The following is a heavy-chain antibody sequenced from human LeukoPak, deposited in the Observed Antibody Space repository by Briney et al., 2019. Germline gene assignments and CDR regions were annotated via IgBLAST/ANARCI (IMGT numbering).Heavy chain of an antibody. CDR1: GGSYSGYY. CDR2: INHSGST. D-gene: IGHD5-24*01. Sequence: PSETLSLTCAVYGGSYSGYYWSWIRQPPGKGLEWIGEINHSGSTNYNPSLKSRVTISVDTSKNQFSLKLSSVTAADTAVYYCARWWMATTISLYWYFDLWGRGTLVTVSS. V-gene: IGHV4-34*01. CDR3: ARWWMATTISLYWYFDL. J-gene: IGHJ2*01.